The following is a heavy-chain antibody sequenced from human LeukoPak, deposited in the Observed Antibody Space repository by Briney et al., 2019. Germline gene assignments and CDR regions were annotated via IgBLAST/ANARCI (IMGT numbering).Heavy chain of an antibody. V-gene: IGHV3-23*01. J-gene: IGHJ6*03. CDR1: GFTFSSYA. CDR3: AARYSNYYYYMDV. CDR2: ISGSGGST. Sequence: PGGSLRLSCAASGFTFSSYAMSWVRQAPGKGLEWVSAISGSGGSTYYADSVKGRFTISRDNSKNTLYLQMNSLRAEDTAVYYCAARYSNYYYYMDVWGKRTTVTVSS. D-gene: IGHD3-9*01.